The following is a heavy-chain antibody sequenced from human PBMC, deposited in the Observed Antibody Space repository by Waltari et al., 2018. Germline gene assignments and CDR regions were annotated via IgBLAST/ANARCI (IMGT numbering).Heavy chain of an antibody. D-gene: IGHD3-9*01. CDR3: ARQNYDLSAGYGSWFDP. CDR1: GYSFTPYW. V-gene: IGHV5-10-1*01. Sequence: EVQLVQSGAEVKKPGESLRIFCKASGYSFTPYWISWVRQMPGKGLEWVWKMYPSASETVYSPSFQGHVTMSADNSISTADRQWSSLKATDTAMYYCARQNYDLSAGYGSWFDPWGQGTLVTVSS. J-gene: IGHJ5*02. CDR2: MYPSASET.